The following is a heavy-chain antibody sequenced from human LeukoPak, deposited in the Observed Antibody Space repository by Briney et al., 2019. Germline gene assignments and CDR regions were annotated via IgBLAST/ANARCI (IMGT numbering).Heavy chain of an antibody. CDR3: ARRSITTIVVATVDMDV. V-gene: IGHV4-30-2*01. CDR1: GGSIAGFY. D-gene: IGHD3-22*01. Sequence: SETLSLTCTVSGGSIAGFYWSWFRQPPGKGLEWRGYIYHSGSTYYNPSLKSRVTISVDRSKNQFSLKLSSVTAADTAVYYCARRSITTIVVATVDMDVWGKGTTVTVSS. J-gene: IGHJ6*03. CDR2: IYHSGST.